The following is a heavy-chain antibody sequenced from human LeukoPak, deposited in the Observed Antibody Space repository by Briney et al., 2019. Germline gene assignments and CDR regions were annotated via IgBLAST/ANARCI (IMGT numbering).Heavy chain of an antibody. V-gene: IGHV3-48*03. CDR2: ISSSGSTI. D-gene: IGHD3-16*01. J-gene: IGHJ4*02. Sequence: PGGSLRLSCAASGFTFSSYEMNWVRQAPGKGLEWVSYISSSGSTIYYADSVKGRFTISRDNARNSLYLQMNSLRVGDTAVYYCVMGDRRDFWGQGTLVTVSS. CDR3: VMGDRRDF. CDR1: GFTFSSYE.